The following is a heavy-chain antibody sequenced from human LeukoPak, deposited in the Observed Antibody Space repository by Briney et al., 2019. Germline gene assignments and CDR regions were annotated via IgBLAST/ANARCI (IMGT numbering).Heavy chain of an antibody. CDR3: ARERPIYTGYDFDAFDL. CDR1: GFTFSSYG. CDR2: ITGSGDST. V-gene: IGHV3-23*01. Sequence: PGGSLRLSCAASGFTFSSYGMHWVRQAPGKGLEWVSAITGSGDSTHYADSVKGRFTISRDNSKKTLFLQMNSLRGEDTAVYFCARERPIYTGYDFDAFDLWGQGIMVTVSS. D-gene: IGHD5-12*01. J-gene: IGHJ3*01.